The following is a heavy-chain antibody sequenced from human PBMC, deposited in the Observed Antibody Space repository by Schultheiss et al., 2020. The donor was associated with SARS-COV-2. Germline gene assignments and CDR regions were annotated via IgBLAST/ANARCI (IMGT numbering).Heavy chain of an antibody. J-gene: IGHJ4*02. D-gene: IGHD4-23*01. CDR2: IYYSGST. CDR1: GGSISSYY. Sequence: SETLSLTCSVSGGSISSYYWSWIRQPPGKGLEWIGYIYYSGSTYYNPSLKSRVTISVDTSKNQFSLKLSSVTAADTAVYYCARVTATVVETSIDYWGQGTLVTVSS. V-gene: IGHV4-59*12. CDR3: ARVTATVVETSIDY.